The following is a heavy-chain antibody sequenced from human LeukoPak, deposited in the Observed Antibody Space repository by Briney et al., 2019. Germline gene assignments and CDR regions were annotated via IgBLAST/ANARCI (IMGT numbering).Heavy chain of an antibody. CDR3: ARRISDSSGYLPLDY. Sequence: GESLKISCKGSGYSFSSYWIGWVRQMPGKGLEWMGIIYPGDSDTRYSPSFQGQVTFSADKAISTAYLHWSSLKASDTAMYYCARRISDSSGYLPLDYWGQGTLVTVSS. D-gene: IGHD3-22*01. V-gene: IGHV5-51*01. CDR1: GYSFSSYW. CDR2: IYPGDSDT. J-gene: IGHJ4*02.